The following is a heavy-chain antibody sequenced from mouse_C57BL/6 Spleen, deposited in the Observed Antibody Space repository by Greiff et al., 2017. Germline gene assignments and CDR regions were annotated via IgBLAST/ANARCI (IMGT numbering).Heavy chain of an antibody. CDR1: GYSITSGYD. CDR2: ISYSGST. CDR3: ARGTYGNYGGEFDY. J-gene: IGHJ2*01. V-gene: IGHV3-1*01. Sequence: EVQLQQSGPGMVKPSQSLSLTCTVTGYSITSGYDWHWIRHFPGNKLEWMGYISYSGSTNYNPSLKSRIPITHDTSKNHFFLKLNSVTTEDTATYYCARGTYGNYGGEFDYWGQGTTLTVSS. D-gene: IGHD2-1*01.